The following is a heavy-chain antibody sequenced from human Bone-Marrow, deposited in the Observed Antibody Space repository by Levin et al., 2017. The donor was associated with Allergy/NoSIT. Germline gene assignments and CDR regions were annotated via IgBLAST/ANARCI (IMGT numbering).Heavy chain of an antibody. D-gene: IGHD6-13*01. V-gene: IGHV1-2*02. CDR2: IDPTHGGT. CDR1: GYTFSDYY. Sequence: ASVKVSCSVSGYTFSDYYIHWIRKTPGQGLEWIGWIDPTHGGTQFSEKFHDRLVLTRNSSINTAYMELGKLRSGDTALYYCARGGASSNDYWGRGTMVTVSS. J-gene: IGHJ4*02. CDR3: ARGGASSNDY.